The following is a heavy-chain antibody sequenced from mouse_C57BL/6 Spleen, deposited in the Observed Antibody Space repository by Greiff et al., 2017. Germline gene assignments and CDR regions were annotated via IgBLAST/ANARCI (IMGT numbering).Heavy chain of an antibody. CDR2: IRLKSDNYAT. CDR3: TGYGLYAMDY. J-gene: IGHJ4*01. Sequence: EVQLVESGGGLVQPGGSMKLSCVASGFTFSNYWMNWVRQSPEKGLEWVAQIRLKSDNYATPYAESVKGRFTISRDDSKSSVYLQMNTLRAEDMGSYYSTGYGLYAMDYWGQGTSVTVSS. V-gene: IGHV6-3*01. D-gene: IGHD1-2*01. CDR1: GFTFSNYW.